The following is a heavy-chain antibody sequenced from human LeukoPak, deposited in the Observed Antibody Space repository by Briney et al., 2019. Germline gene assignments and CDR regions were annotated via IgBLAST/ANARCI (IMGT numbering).Heavy chain of an antibody. Sequence: PSETLSLTCAVYGGSFSGYYWSWIRQPPGKGLEWIGEINHSESTNYNPSLKSRVTISVDTSKNQFSLKLSSVTAADTAVYYCARYYIVATTYYFNYWGQGTLVTVSS. J-gene: IGHJ4*02. CDR1: GGSFSGYY. CDR2: INHSEST. V-gene: IGHV4-34*01. CDR3: ARYYIVATTYYFNY. D-gene: IGHD5-12*01.